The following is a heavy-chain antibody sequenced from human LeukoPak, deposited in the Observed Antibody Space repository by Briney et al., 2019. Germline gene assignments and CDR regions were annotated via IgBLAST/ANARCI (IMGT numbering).Heavy chain of an antibody. CDR2: IYHSGST. J-gene: IGHJ4*02. V-gene: IGHV4-38-2*01. CDR1: GYSISSGYY. CDR3: ARSAVRNYYFDY. D-gene: IGHD6-6*01. Sequence: SETLSLTCAVSGYSISSGYYWGWIRQPPGKGLEWIGSIYHSGSTYYNPSLKSRVTISVDTSKNQFSLKLSSVTAAGTAVYYCARSAVRNYYFDYWGQGTLVTVSS.